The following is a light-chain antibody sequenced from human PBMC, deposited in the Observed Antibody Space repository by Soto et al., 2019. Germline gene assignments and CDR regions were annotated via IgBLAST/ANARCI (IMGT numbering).Light chain of an antibody. CDR1: SSEVCVYDY. CDR3: CSYAGTNTFYV. Sequence: QSVLGQARSVFRAPSQPLTISRPGKSSEVCVYDYVSWYQQHPGKAPKLMIYNVTKRPSGVPDRFSGSRSGNTASLTISGLQAEDDADYYCCSYAGTNTFYVFGTG. CDR2: NVT. J-gene: IGLJ1*01. V-gene: IGLV2-11*01.